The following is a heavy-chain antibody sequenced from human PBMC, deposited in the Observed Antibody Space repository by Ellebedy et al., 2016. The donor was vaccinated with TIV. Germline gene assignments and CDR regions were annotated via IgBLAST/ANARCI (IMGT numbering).Heavy chain of an antibody. CDR1: GFTFSSYN. Sequence: GESLKISCAASGFTFSSYNMHWVRQAPGKGLEWVAHIKTDGSETYYVDSVKGRFTISRENAKNSLFLQMTSLRAEDTAVYYCARKVPAPTTVPPNWYFDLWGRGTLVTVSS. CDR3: ARKVPAPTTVPPNWYFDL. V-gene: IGHV3-7*01. CDR2: IKTDGSET. J-gene: IGHJ2*01. D-gene: IGHD4-17*01.